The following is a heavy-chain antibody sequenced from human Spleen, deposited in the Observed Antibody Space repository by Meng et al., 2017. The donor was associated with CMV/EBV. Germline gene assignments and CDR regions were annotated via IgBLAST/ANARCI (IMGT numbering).Heavy chain of an antibody. CDR3: AGAMTTVILWSY. Sequence: SETLSLTCTVSGGSISSSSYYWGWIRQPPGKGLEWIGSIYYSGSTYYNPSLKSRVTISVDTSKNHFSLKLSSVTAADTAVYYCAGAMTTVILWSYWGQGTLVTVSS. CDR1: GGSISSSSYY. D-gene: IGHD4-17*01. J-gene: IGHJ4*02. CDR2: IYYSGST. V-gene: IGHV4-39*02.